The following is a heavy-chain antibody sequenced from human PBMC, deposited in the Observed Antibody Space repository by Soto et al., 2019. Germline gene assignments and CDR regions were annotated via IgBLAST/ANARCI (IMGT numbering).Heavy chain of an antibody. D-gene: IGHD2-15*01. Sequence: GGSLRLSCAASGFTFSSYAMSWVRQAPGKGLEWVSAISGSGGSTYYADSVKGRFTISRDNSKNTLYLQMNSLRAEDTAVYYCAKSHCSGGSCYDLGYFDYWGQGTLVTVSS. CDR1: GFTFSSYA. CDR2: ISGSGGST. V-gene: IGHV3-23*01. CDR3: AKSHCSGGSCYDLGYFDY. J-gene: IGHJ4*02.